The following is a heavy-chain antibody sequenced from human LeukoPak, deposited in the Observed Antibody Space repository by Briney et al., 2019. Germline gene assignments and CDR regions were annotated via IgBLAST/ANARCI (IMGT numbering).Heavy chain of an antibody. J-gene: IGHJ5*02. CDR2: IIPIFGTA. D-gene: IGHD2-2*01. Sequence: PVKVSCKXSGGTFSSYAISWVRQAPRQGLEWMGGIIPIFGTANYAQKFQGRVTITADESTSTAYMELSSLRSEDTAVYYCASNDIVVVPAAAYNWFDPWGQGTLVTVSS. V-gene: IGHV1-69*13. CDR1: GGTFSSYA. CDR3: ASNDIVVVPAAAYNWFDP.